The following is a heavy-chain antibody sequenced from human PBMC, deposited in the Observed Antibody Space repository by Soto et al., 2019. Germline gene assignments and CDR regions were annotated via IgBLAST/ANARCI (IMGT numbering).Heavy chain of an antibody. CDR1: GGTFSSYA. V-gene: IGHV1-69*13. CDR3: ARDPGIAVAGTPCYYGMDV. Sequence: ASVKVSCKASGGTFSSYAISWVRQAPGQGLEWMGGIIPIFGTANYAQKFQGRVTITADESTSTAYMELSSLRSEDTAVYYCARDPGIAVAGTPCYYGMDVWGQGTTVTVSS. D-gene: IGHD6-19*01. CDR2: IIPIFGTA. J-gene: IGHJ6*02.